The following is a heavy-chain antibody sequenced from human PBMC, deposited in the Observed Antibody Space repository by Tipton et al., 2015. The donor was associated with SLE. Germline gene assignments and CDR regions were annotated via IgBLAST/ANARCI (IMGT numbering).Heavy chain of an antibody. CDR1: GGPVSSYY. CDR2: IPSIGGT. D-gene: IGHD2-15*01. Sequence: TLSLTCTVSGGPVSSYYWSWIRQPPGQDLEWIGYIPSIGGTSYNPSLKSRLTISRDTSKNQVSLILRSVTVADTAVYYCARHLAVVAPPGFDPWGQGTLVTVSS. V-gene: IGHV4-59*08. J-gene: IGHJ5*02. CDR3: ARHLAVVAPPGFDP.